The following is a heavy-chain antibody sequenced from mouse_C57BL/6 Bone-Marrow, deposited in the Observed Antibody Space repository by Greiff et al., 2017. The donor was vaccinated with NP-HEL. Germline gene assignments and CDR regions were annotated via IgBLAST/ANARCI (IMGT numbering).Heavy chain of an antibody. CDR1: GFTFSSYG. D-gene: IGHD2-4*01. CDR2: ISSGGSYT. CDR3: AREGLRYYAMDY. V-gene: IGHV5-6*01. J-gene: IGHJ4*01. Sequence: EVKLMESGGDLVKPGGSLKLSCAASGFTFSSYGMSWVRQTPDKRLEWVATISSGGSYTYYPDSVKGRFTISRDNAKNTLYLQMSSLKSEDTAMYYCAREGLRYYAMDYGGQGTSVTVSS.